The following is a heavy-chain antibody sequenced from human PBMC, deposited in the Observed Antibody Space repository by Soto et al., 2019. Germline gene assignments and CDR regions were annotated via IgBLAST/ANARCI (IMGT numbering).Heavy chain of an antibody. CDR2: ISYDGSNK. CDR1: GFTFSSYG. D-gene: IGHD1-26*01. CDR3: AKDRSCGSRPYCSGMYV. Sequence: GGSLRLSCAASGFTFSSYGMHWVRQAPGKGLEWVAVISYDGSNKYYADSVKGRFTISRDNSKNTLYLQMNSLRAEDTAVYYYAKDRSCGSRPYCSGMYVWGQGTTVTVSS. J-gene: IGHJ6*02. V-gene: IGHV3-30*18.